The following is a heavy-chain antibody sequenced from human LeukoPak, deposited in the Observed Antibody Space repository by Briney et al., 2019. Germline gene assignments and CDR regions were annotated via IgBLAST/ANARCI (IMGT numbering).Heavy chain of an antibody. Sequence: GGSLRLSCVASGFTFSLHAMHWVRQAPGKGLEWVALMSYDGSVKDYAASVKGRFTIPRDNSKNTLSLQLNSLRAEDTAVYYCARDGSEEWPIGYWGQGTLVTVSS. CDR2: MSYDGSVK. CDR1: GFTFSLHA. J-gene: IGHJ4*02. V-gene: IGHV3-30-3*01. D-gene: IGHD3-10*01. CDR3: ARDGSEEWPIGY.